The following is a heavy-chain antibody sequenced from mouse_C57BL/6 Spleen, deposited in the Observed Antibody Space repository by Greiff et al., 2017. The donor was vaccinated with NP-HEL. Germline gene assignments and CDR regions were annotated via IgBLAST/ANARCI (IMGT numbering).Heavy chain of an antibody. Sequence: QVQLKESGPELVKPGASVKISCKASGYAFSSSWMNWVKQRPGKGLEWIGRIYPGDGDTNYNGKFKGKATLTADNSSSTAYMQLSSLTSEDTAVYFCARSRYDDDYAMDYWGQGTSVTVSS. CDR1: GYAFSSSW. CDR3: ARSRYDDDYAMDY. CDR2: IYPGDGDT. V-gene: IGHV1-82*01. D-gene: IGHD2-4*01. J-gene: IGHJ4*01.